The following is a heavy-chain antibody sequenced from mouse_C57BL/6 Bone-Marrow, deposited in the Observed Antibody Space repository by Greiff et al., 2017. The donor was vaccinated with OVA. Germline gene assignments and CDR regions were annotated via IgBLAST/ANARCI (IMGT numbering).Heavy chain of an antibody. J-gene: IGHJ2*01. CDR2: ISSGSSTI. CDR1: GFTFSDYG. D-gene: IGHD2-4*01. V-gene: IGHV5-17*01. CDR3: ARRDDYDGDY. Sequence: DVQLVESGGGLVKPGGSLKLSCAASGFTFSDYGMHWVRQAPEKGLEWVAYISSGSSTIYYADTVKGRFTISRDNAKNTLFLQMTRLRSEDTAMYYCARRDDYDGDYWGQGTTLTVSS.